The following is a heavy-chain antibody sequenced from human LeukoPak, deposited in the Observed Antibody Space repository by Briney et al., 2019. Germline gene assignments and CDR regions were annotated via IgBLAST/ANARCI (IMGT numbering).Heavy chain of an antibody. D-gene: IGHD3-22*01. V-gene: IGHV3-23*01. Sequence: GGSLRLSCAGSGFTFSNYAMTWVRQAPGKGLEWVSAISGSGGSTYYADSVKGRFTISRDNSKNTLYLQMNSLRAEDTAVYYCAKPPYYYDSSGYYYDYWGQGTLVTVSS. CDR3: AKPPYYYDSSGYYYDY. CDR2: ISGSGGST. CDR1: GFTFSNYA. J-gene: IGHJ4*02.